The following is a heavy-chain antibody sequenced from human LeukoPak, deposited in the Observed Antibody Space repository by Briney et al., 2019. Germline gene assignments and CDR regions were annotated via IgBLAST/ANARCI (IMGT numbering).Heavy chain of an antibody. J-gene: IGHJ6*02. CDR3: ARDSPTMYEYYGMDV. CDR2: IYSGGST. D-gene: IGHD1-1*01. Sequence: GGSLRLSCAASGFTVSSNYMSWVRQAPGKGLEWVSVIYSGGSTYYADSVKGRSTISRDNSKNTLYLQMNSLRAEDTAVYYCARDSPTMYEYYGMDVWGQGTTVTVSS. V-gene: IGHV3-66*01. CDR1: GFTVSSNY.